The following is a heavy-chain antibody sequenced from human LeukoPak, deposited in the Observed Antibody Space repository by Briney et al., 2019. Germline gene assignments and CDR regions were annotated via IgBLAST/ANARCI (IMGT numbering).Heavy chain of an antibody. D-gene: IGHD6-19*01. Sequence: PGISLRLSCAASGFTFGDYSLNWVRQAPGRGLEWVSAISGSGGSTYYADSVKGRFTISRDNSKNTLYLQMNSLRAEDTAVYYCAKDMSYTGIAVAGTRYWGQGTLVTVSS. J-gene: IGHJ4*02. CDR1: GFTFGDYS. CDR3: AKDMSYTGIAVAGTRY. V-gene: IGHV3-23*01. CDR2: ISGSGGST.